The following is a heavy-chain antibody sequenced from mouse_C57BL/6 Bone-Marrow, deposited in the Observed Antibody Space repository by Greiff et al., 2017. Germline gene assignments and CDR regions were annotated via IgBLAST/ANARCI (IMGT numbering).Heavy chain of an antibody. CDR3: ARSRTFFYYFDY. Sequence: VQRVESGAELVKPGASVTMSCKASGYTFTTYPIEWMKQNHGKGLEWIGNFHPYNDDTNHTEKIKGKATFTVEKYSNTVYLELSRVTSDDAAVYYGARSRTFFYYFDYWGQGTTLTVSS. CDR2: FHPYNDDT. J-gene: IGHJ2*01. V-gene: IGHV1-47*01. D-gene: IGHD1-1*01. CDR1: GYTFTTYP.